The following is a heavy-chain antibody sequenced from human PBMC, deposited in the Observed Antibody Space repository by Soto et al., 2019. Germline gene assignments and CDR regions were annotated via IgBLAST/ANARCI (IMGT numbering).Heavy chain of an antibody. CDR2: TYYRSKWYN. CDR3: ARLPGYCSGDSCRIDY. J-gene: IGHJ4*02. V-gene: IGHV6-1*01. D-gene: IGHD2-15*01. Sequence: SQTLSLTCAISGDSVSSNSAAWNWIRQSPSRGLEWLGRTYYRSKWYNDYAVSVKSRITINPDTSKNQFSLQLNSVTPEDTAVYFCARLPGYCSGDSCRIDYWGQGTLVTVSS. CDR1: GDSVSSNSAA.